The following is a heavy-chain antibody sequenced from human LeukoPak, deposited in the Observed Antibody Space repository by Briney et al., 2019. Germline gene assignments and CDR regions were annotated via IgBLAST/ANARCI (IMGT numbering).Heavy chain of an antibody. CDR1: GYTFTSYD. D-gene: IGHD3-10*01. Sequence: ASVKVSCKASGYTFTSYDINWVRQATGQGLEWMGWMNPNSGNTGYAQKFQGRVTITRNTSISTAYMELSSLRSEDTAVYYCVRRVKITMVRGDNWFDPWGQGTLVTVSS. J-gene: IGHJ5*02. V-gene: IGHV1-8*03. CDR3: VRRVKITMVRGDNWFDP. CDR2: MNPNSGNT.